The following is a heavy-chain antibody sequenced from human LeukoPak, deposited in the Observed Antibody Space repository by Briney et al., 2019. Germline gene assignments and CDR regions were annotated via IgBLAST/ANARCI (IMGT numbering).Heavy chain of an antibody. CDR3: AREASGYENYFDY. Sequence: SETLSLTCTVSGGSISSSSYYWGWIRQPPGKGLEWIGSIYYSGSTYYNPSLKSRVTISVDTSKNQFSLKLSSVTAADTAVYYCAREASGYENYFDYWGQGTLVTVSS. V-gene: IGHV4-39*07. J-gene: IGHJ4*02. CDR1: GGSISSSSYY. D-gene: IGHD5-12*01. CDR2: IYYSGST.